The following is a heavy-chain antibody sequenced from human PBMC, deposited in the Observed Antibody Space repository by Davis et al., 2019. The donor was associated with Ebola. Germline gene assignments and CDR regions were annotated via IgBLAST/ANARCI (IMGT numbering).Heavy chain of an antibody. CDR2: IKEDGSQK. J-gene: IGHJ4*02. Sequence: PGGSLRLSCADSGFTFRTSWMSWVRQAPGKGLEWVANIKEDGSQKFYVDSAKGRFTISRDNARNSLYLQMNSLRDEDTAVYYCARDQTIAARPVLDYWGQGTLVTVSS. D-gene: IGHD6-6*01. CDR1: GFTFRTSW. CDR3: ARDQTIAARPVLDY. V-gene: IGHV3-7*01.